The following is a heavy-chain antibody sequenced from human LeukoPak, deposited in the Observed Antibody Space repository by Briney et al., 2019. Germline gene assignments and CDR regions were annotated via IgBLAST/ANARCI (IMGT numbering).Heavy chain of an antibody. J-gene: IGHJ4*02. CDR1: GDSVSRNTGG. Sequence: SQTLSLTCAISGDSVSRNTGGCNSTRQSPSRGLEWLGMTYYMSKWYYDYAVSVKSRIPINPDTSKNQFSLQLNSVTPEDTAVYYCARGGLVASIRGYFDYWAQGTLVTVSS. CDR3: ARGGLVASIRGYFDY. V-gene: IGHV6-1*01. D-gene: IGHD5-12*01. CDR2: TYYMSKWYY.